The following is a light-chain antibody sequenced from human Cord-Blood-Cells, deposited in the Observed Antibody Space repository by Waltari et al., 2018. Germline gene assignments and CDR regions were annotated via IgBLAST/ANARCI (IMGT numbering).Light chain of an antibody. CDR1: SSDVGGYNY. Sequence: QSALTQPASVSGSPGQSITISCTGTSSDVGGYNYVSWYQQHPGKAPKRMIYDVSKRPSWVSNRFSGSKAGNTASLTISGLQAEDEADYYCSSYTSSSTWVFGGGTKLTVL. CDR3: SSYTSSSTWV. CDR2: DVS. J-gene: IGLJ3*02. V-gene: IGLV2-14*01.